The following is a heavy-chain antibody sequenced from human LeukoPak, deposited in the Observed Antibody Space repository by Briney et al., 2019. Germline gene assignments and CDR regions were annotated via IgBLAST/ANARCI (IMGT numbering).Heavy chain of an antibody. CDR3: AKNVGSGSYSYYFDY. J-gene: IGHJ4*02. CDR2: ISGSGGST. CDR1: GFTFSSYA. V-gene: IGHV3-23*01. Sequence: GSLRLSCAASGFTFSSYAMSWVRQAPGKGLEWVSAISGSGGSTYYADSVKGRFTISRDNSKNTLYLQMNSLRAEDTAVYYCAKNVGSGSYSYYFDYWGQGTLVTVSS. D-gene: IGHD1-26*01.